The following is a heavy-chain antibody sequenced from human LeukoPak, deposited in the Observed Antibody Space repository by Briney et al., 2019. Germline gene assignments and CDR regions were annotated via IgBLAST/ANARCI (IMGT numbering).Heavy chain of an antibody. V-gene: IGHV3-23*01. Sequence: GGSLRLSCAASGFTFSSYAMSWVRQAPGKGLEWVSAISGIGGSTYYADSVKGRFTISRDNSKNTLYLQMNILRAEDTAVYYCAKGSTIFGVAPNDYWGQGTLVTVSS. J-gene: IGHJ4*02. CDR1: GFTFSSYA. D-gene: IGHD3-3*01. CDR2: ISGIGGST. CDR3: AKGSTIFGVAPNDY.